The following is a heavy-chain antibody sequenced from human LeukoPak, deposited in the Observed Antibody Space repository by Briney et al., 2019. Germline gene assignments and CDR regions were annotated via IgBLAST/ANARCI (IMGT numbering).Heavy chain of an antibody. CDR3: AREINLVGTGDYGGVY. D-gene: IGHD4-23*01. J-gene: IGHJ4*02. CDR2: ISSSSSYI. CDR1: GFTFSSYS. Sequence: GGSLRLSCAASGFTFSSYSMNWVRQAPGKGLEWVSSISSSSSYIYYADSVKGRFTISRDNAKNSLYLQMNSLRAEDTAVYYCAREINLVGTGDYGGVYWGQGTLVTVSS. V-gene: IGHV3-21*01.